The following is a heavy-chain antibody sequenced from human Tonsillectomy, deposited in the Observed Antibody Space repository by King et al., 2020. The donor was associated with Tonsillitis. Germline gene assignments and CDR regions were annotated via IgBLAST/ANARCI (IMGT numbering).Heavy chain of an antibody. Sequence: VQLVESGGGFVQPGRSLRLSCAASGFTFDDFAMHWVRQAPGKGLEWVAGISWNRGHIAYADSVKGRFTISRDNAKNSLYLQMNSLRAEDTALYYCARDLYSGSTGGFDYWGQGTLVTVSS. V-gene: IGHV3-9*01. J-gene: IGHJ4*02. CDR2: ISWNRGHI. CDR3: ARDLYSGSTGGFDY. D-gene: IGHD1-26*01. CDR1: GFTFDDFA.